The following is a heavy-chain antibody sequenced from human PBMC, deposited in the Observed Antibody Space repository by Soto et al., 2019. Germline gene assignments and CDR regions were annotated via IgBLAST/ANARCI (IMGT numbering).Heavy chain of an antibody. Sequence: SVKVSCKASGFTFTSSAMQWVRQARGQRLEWIGWIVVGSGNTNYAQKFQERVTITRDMSTSTAYMELSSLRSEDTAVYYCAATYYYDSSGYSFDYWGQGTLVTVSS. CDR2: IVVGSGNT. D-gene: IGHD3-22*01. CDR1: GFTFTSSA. J-gene: IGHJ4*02. CDR3: AATYYYDSSGYSFDY. V-gene: IGHV1-58*02.